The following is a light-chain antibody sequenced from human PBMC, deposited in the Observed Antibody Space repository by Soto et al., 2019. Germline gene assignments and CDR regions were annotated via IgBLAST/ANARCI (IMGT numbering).Light chain of an antibody. CDR1: QNIYSN. CDR3: RQYHNLWA. J-gene: IGKJ1*01. Sequence: ILMTQSPASLSVSPGERATLSCRASQNIYSNIAWYQQRPGQAPRLLIYRASTRATGVPARFSGSGSGTEFTLTISSLQSEDFTVYSCRQYHNLWAFGQGTKVEIK. CDR2: RAS. V-gene: IGKV3-15*01.